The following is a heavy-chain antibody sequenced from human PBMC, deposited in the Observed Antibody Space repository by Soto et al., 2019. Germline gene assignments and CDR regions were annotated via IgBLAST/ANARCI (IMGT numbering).Heavy chain of an antibody. J-gene: IGHJ5*02. CDR2: IYYSGST. V-gene: IGHV4-31*03. Sequence: PSETLSLTCTVSGGSINSGGYYWNWIRQHPGKGLEWIGFIYYSGSTDYNPSLKSRVTISVDTSKNQFSLKLSSVTAADTAVYFCARDRAVAGIQPKNWFDPWGQGTLVTVSS. D-gene: IGHD6-13*01. CDR1: GGSINSGGYY. CDR3: ARDRAVAGIQPKNWFDP.